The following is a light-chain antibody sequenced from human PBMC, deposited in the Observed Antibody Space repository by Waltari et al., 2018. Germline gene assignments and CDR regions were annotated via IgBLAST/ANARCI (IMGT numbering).Light chain of an antibody. V-gene: IGKV3-15*01. CDR1: QSASTN. Sequence: ERVMTQSPATLSVSPGETATLSCRASQSASTNLAWYQQKAGQAPRLLIYDASSRATGAPARFSGSGAGTQFTLTITGLPSEDCAVYYCHEYNNWLYTFGQGTKLEIK. CDR2: DAS. CDR3: HEYNNWLYT. J-gene: IGKJ2*01.